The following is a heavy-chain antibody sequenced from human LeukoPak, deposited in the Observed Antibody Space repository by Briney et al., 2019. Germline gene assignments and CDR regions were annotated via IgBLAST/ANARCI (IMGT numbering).Heavy chain of an antibody. V-gene: IGHV3-23*01. D-gene: IGHD3-3*01. CDR1: GFTFSSYA. CDR3: AKVLLYQGIDS. Sequence: GGSLRLSCAASGFTFSSYAMSWVRQAPGKGLEWVSAISSNGGSTYYADSVKGRFTISRDNSKNTLYLQMSSLRAEDTAIYYCAKVLLYQGIDSWGQGTLVTVSS. J-gene: IGHJ4*02. CDR2: ISSNGGST.